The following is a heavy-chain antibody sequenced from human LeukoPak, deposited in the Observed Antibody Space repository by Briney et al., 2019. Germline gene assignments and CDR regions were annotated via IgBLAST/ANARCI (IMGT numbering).Heavy chain of an antibody. CDR2: IRSKAYGGPT. D-gene: IGHD3-10*01. CDR3: ARFVPYFDY. V-gene: IGHV3-49*04. Sequence: GGSLRLSCTASGFTFGDYAVSWVRQAPGKGLEWVGFIRSKAYGGPTGYAASVKGRFTISRDDSKSIAYLQLNSLKTEDTAVYCCARFVPYFDYWGQGTLVTVSS. J-gene: IGHJ4*02. CDR1: GFTFGDYA.